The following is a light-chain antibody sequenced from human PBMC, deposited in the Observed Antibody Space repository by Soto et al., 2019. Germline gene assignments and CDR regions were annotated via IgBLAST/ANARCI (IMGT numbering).Light chain of an antibody. Sequence: EIVMTQSPATLSVSPGERATLSCRASQSVSSNLAWYQQKPGQPPRLLIYGVSSRGYGIPDRFSGSGSGTDFTLTISRLEPEDFAVYYCQQYGSSPLTFGGGTKVDIK. CDR2: GVS. CDR1: QSVSSN. V-gene: IGKV3-20*01. J-gene: IGKJ4*01. CDR3: QQYGSSPLT.